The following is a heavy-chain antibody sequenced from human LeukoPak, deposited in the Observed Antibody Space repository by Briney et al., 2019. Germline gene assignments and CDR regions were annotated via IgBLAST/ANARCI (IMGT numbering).Heavy chain of an antibody. J-gene: IGHJ3*02. Sequence: SETLSLTCAVYGGSFSGYYWNWIRQPPGKGLEWIGYIYYSGSTNYNPSLKSRVTISADTSKNQFSLKLSSVTAADTAVYYCAGSSDYYDSSNYTPDDIFKIWGQGTMVTVSS. CDR2: IYYSGST. V-gene: IGHV4-59*01. CDR3: AGSSDYYDSSNYTPDDIFKI. D-gene: IGHD3-22*01. CDR1: GGSFSGYY.